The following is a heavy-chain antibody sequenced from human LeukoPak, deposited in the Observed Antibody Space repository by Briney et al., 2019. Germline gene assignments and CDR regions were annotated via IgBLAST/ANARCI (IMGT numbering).Heavy chain of an antibody. D-gene: IGHD5-18*01. Sequence: SQTLSLTCTVSGGSISSGSYYWGWIRQPPGKGLEWIGSIYYSGSTYYNPSLKSRVTISVDTSKNQFSLKLSSVTAADTAVYYCARGRGYSYGPGDYWGQGTLVTVSS. CDR2: IYYSGST. CDR1: GGSISSGSYY. J-gene: IGHJ4*02. CDR3: ARGRGYSYGPGDY. V-gene: IGHV4-39*07.